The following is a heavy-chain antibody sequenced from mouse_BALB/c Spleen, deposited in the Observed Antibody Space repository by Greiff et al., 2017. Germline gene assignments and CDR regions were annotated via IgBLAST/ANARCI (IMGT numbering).Heavy chain of an antibody. CDR3: ARSYYAMDY. V-gene: IGHV1S56*01. CDR1: GYTFTSYY. Sequence: QVQLQQSGPELVKPGASVRISCKASGYTFTSYYIHWVKQRPGQGLEWIGWIYPGNVNTKYNEKFKGKATLTADKSSSTAYMQLSSLTSEDSAVYFCARSYYAMDYWGQGTSGTVSS. J-gene: IGHJ4*01. CDR2: IYPGNVNT.